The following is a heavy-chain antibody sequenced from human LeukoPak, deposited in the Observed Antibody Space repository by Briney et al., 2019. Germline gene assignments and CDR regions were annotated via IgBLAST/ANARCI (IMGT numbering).Heavy chain of an antibody. J-gene: IGHJ5*02. D-gene: IGHD2-15*01. V-gene: IGHV4-61*08. CDR1: GGSISSGGYY. CDR2: IYYSGST. CDR3: ASMVAATPIWFDP. Sequence: SETLSLTCTVSGGSISSGGYYWSWMRQPPGKGLEWIGYIYYSGSTNYNPSLKSRVTISVDTSKNQFSLKLSSVTAADTAVYYCASMVAATPIWFDPWGQGTLVTVSS.